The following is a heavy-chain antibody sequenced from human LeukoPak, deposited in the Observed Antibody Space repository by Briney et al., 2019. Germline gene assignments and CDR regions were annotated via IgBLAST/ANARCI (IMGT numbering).Heavy chain of an antibody. J-gene: IGHJ3*02. CDR1: GFTFSSYT. CDR3: ARVQGAYCSGGSCYAHDAFDI. V-gene: IGHV3-30-3*01. Sequence: PGRSLRLSCAASGFTFSSYTMHWVRQAPGKGLEWVAVISYDGSSKYYADSVKGRFTISRDNSKNTLYLQMNSLRAEDTAVYYCARVQGAYCSGGSCYAHDAFDIWGQGTMVTVSS. CDR2: ISYDGSSK. D-gene: IGHD2-15*01.